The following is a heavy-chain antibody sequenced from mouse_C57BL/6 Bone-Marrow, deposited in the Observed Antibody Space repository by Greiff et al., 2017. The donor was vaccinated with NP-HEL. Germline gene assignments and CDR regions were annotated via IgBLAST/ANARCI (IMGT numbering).Heavy chain of an antibody. Sequence: EVQVVESGGDLVKPGGSLKLSCAASGFTFSSYGMSWVRQTPDKRLEWVATISSGGSYTYYPDSVKGRFTISRDNAKNTLYLQMSSLKSEDTAIYYCAMAYYINYFDVWGTGTTVTVSS. V-gene: IGHV5-6*01. D-gene: IGHD2-5*01. J-gene: IGHJ1*03. CDR1: GFTFSSYG. CDR3: AMAYYINYFDV. CDR2: ISSGGSYT.